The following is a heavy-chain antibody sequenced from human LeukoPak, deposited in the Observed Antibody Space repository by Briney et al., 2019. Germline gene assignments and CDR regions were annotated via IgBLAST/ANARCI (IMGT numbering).Heavy chain of an antibody. CDR1: GGSFSGYY. CDR2: INHSGST. J-gene: IGHJ4*02. V-gene: IGHV4-34*01. CDR3: ARRPLRRFDY. Sequence: PSETLSLTCAVYGGSFSGYYWSWIRQPPGKGLEWIGEINHSGSTNYNPSLKSRVTISVDTSKNQFSLKLSSVTAADTAVYYCARRPLRRFDYWGQGTLVTVSS. D-gene: IGHD6-6*01.